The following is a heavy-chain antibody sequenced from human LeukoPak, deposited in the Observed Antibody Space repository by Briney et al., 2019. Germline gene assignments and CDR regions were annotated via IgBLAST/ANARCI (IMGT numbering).Heavy chain of an antibody. CDR1: GGSISSSSYY. V-gene: IGHV4-39*07. J-gene: IGHJ4*02. CDR3: ARDRQGVGGTSR. Sequence: SETLSLTCTVSGGSISSSSYYWGWIRQPPGRGLEWIGSIYYSGSTYYNPSLKSRVTISVDTSKNQFSLKLSSVTAADTAVYYCARDRQGVGGTSRWGQGTLVTVSS. CDR2: IYYSGST. D-gene: IGHD2-2*01.